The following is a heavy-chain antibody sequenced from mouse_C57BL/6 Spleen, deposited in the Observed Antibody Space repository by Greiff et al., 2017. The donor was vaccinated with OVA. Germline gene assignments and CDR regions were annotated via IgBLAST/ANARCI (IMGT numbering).Heavy chain of an antibody. CDR2: IYPGDGDT. CDR1: GYAFSSYW. D-gene: IGHD1-1*01. V-gene: IGHV1-80*01. J-gene: IGHJ4*01. Sequence: QVQLQQSGAELVKPGASVKISCKASGYAFSSYWMNWVKQRPGKGLEWIGQIYPGDGDTNYNGKFKGKATLTADKSSSPAYMQLSSLTYEDAAVYFCAGTTVVEDAMDYWGQGTSVTVSS. CDR3: AGTTVVEDAMDY.